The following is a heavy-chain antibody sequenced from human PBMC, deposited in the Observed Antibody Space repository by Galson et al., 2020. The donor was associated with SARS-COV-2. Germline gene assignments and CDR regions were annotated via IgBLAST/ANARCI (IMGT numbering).Heavy chain of an antibody. D-gene: IGHD5-12*01. V-gene: IGHV3-30*02. CDR2: IAYDGSNE. CDR1: GFAFSGYG. CDR3: AKEWLWMGHYYGMNV. Sequence: GGSLRLSCAASGFAFSGYGMYWVRQAPGKGLEWLAFIAYDGSNEYYAASVKGRFTISRDNSKNTLYLQMNSLRPEDTAVYYCAKEWLWMGHYYGMNVWGQGTTVIVSS. J-gene: IGHJ6*02.